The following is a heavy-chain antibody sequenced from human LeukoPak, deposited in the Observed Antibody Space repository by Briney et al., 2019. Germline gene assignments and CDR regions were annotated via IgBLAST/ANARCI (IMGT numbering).Heavy chain of an antibody. D-gene: IGHD5-18*01. CDR2: INAYSGDT. V-gene: IGHV1-2*02. J-gene: IGHJ4*02. CDR1: GYTFTGHY. CDR3: ASGYSYGSLTGFGY. Sequence: ASMKVSCKASGYTFTGHYMHWVRQAPGQGLEWMGWINAYSGDTNYAQKFQGRVTMTRNTSISTAYMELSSLRSEDTAMYYCASGYSYGSLTGFGYWGQGTLVTVSS.